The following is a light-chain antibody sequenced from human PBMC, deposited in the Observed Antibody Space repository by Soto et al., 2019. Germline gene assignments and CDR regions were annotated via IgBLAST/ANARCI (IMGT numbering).Light chain of an antibody. J-gene: IGKJ3*01. CDR1: QSVSSSY. CDR3: QQYGTSIT. V-gene: IGKV3-20*01. CDR2: GAS. Sequence: EIVLTQSPGTLSLSPGERATLSCRASQSVSSSYLAWYQQKPGQAPRLLIYGASSRATGIPDRFSGSGSGTDFTLTISRLETEHFAVYYCQQYGTSITFGPGTKVDIK.